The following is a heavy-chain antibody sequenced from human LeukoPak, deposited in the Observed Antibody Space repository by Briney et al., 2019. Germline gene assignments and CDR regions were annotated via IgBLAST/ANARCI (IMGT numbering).Heavy chain of an antibody. Sequence: PGGSLRLSCAASGFPFSTYSMNWVRQAPGKGLEWVSYISSSSGTIYYADSVKGRFTISRDNAKNSLYLQMNSLRDEDTAVYYCATLHYDSSGYPGPYWGQGTLVTVSS. CDR1: GFPFSTYS. CDR3: ATLHYDSSGYPGPY. CDR2: ISSSSGTI. V-gene: IGHV3-48*02. D-gene: IGHD3-22*01. J-gene: IGHJ4*02.